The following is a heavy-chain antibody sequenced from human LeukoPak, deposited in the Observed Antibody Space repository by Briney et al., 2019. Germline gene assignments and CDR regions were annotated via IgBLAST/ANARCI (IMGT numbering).Heavy chain of an antibody. J-gene: IGHJ6*02. CDR2: INHSGST. V-gene: IGHV4-34*01. CDR1: GGSFSGYY. D-gene: IGHD5-12*01. CDR3: AGSREMATFLGYYGMDV. Sequence: SETLSLTCAVYGGSFSGYYWSWIRQPPGKGLEWIGEINHSGSTNYNPSLKSRVTISVDTSKNQFSLKLSSVTAADTAVYYCAGSREMATFLGYYGMDVWGQGTTVTVSS.